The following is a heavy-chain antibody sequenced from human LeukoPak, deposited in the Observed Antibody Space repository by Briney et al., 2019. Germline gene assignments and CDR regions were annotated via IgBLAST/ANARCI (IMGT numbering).Heavy chain of an antibody. V-gene: IGHV4-4*07. Sequence: PSETLSLTCTVSGGSISSYYWSWIRQPAGKGLEWIGRIYTSGSTNYNPSLKSRVTMSVDTSRNQFSLKLSSVTAADTAVYYCARDGYSSSWTNWFDPWGQGTLVTVSS. D-gene: IGHD6-13*01. J-gene: IGHJ5*02. CDR1: GGSISSYY. CDR2: IYTSGST. CDR3: ARDGYSSSWTNWFDP.